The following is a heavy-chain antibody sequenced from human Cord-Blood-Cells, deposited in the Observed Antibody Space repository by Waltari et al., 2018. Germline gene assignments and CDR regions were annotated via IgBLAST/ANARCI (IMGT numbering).Heavy chain of an antibody. D-gene: IGHD6-19*01. Sequence: QVQLQQWGAGLLKPSETLSLTCAVYGGSFSGSYWSWIRQPPGKGLEWIGEINHSGSTNYNPSLKSRVTISVDTSKNQFSLKLSSVTAADTAVYYCARGRGWDWYFDLWGRGTLVTVSS. CDR1: GGSFSGSY. J-gene: IGHJ2*01. V-gene: IGHV4-34*01. CDR2: INHSGST. CDR3: ARGRGWDWYFDL.